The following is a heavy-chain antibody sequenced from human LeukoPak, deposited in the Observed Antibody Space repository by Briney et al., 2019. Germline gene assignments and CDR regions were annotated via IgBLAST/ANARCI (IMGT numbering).Heavy chain of an antibody. CDR1: GDSISSGDYY. Sequence: SETLSLTCTVSGDSISSGDYYWSWIRQPAGKGLEWIGRISGSGSTNYNPSLKSRVTISVDTSKNQFSLKLSSVTAADTAVYFCARGPYSYDSSGAFDIWGQGTMATVSS. V-gene: IGHV4-61*02. D-gene: IGHD3-22*01. J-gene: IGHJ3*02. CDR2: ISGSGST. CDR3: ARGPYSYDSSGAFDI.